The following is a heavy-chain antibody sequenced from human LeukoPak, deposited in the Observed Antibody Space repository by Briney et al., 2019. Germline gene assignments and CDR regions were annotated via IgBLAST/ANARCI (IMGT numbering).Heavy chain of an antibody. V-gene: IGHV1-2*04. J-gene: IGHJ4*02. CDR2: INPNSGGT. D-gene: IGHD3-22*01. CDR3: VRVLRDSSGYYLDY. Sequence: GASVKVSCKASGYTFTGYYMHWVRQAPGQGLEWMGWINPNSGGTNYAQKFQGWVTMTRDTSISTAYMELSRLRSDDTAVYYCVRVLRDSSGYYLDYWGQGTLVTVSS. CDR1: GYTFTGYY.